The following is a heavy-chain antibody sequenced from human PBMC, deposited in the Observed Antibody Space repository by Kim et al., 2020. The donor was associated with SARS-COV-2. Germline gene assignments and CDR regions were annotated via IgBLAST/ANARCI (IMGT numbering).Heavy chain of an antibody. CDR2: INHSGST. V-gene: IGHV4-34*01. CDR1: GGSFSGYY. D-gene: IGHD3-10*01. Sequence: SETLSLTCAVYGGSFSGYYWSWIRQPPGKGLEWIGEINHSGSTNYNPSLKSRVTISVDTSKNQFSLKLSSVTAADTAVYYCARGLGSYYYYYGMDVWGQG. CDR3: ARGLGSYYYYYGMDV. J-gene: IGHJ6*02.